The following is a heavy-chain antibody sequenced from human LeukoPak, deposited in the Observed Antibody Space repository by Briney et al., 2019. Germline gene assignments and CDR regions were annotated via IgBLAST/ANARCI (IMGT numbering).Heavy chain of an antibody. Sequence: SETLSLTCAVYGGSFSGYYWSWIRQPPGKGLEWIGEINHSGSTNYNPSLKSRVTISVDTSKNQFSLKLSSVTAADTAVYYCARDLVVVTAPNWFDPWGQGTLVTVSS. CDR2: INHSGST. CDR3: ARDLVVVTAPNWFDP. V-gene: IGHV4-34*01. J-gene: IGHJ5*02. D-gene: IGHD2-21*02. CDR1: GGSFSGYY.